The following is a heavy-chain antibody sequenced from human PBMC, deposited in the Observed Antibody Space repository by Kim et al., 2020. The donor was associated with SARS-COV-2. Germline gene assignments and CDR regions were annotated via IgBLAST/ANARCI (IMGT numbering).Heavy chain of an antibody. D-gene: IGHD3-22*01. CDR2: IYPGDSDT. Sequence: GESLKISCKGSGYSFTSYWIGWVRQMPGKGLEWMGIIYPGDSDTRYSPSFQGQVTISADKSISTAYLQWSSLKASDTAMYYCARPRPYTEGGYYPDAFDIWGQGTMVTVSS. CDR3: ARPRPYTEGGYYPDAFDI. V-gene: IGHV5-51*01. CDR1: GYSFTSYW. J-gene: IGHJ3*02.